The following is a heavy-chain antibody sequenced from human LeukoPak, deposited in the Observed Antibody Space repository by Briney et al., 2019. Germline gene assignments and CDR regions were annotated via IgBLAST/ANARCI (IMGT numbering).Heavy chain of an antibody. Sequence: PGGSLRLSCAASGFTFSLYWMHWGRQGPGKGLMWVSRLNEDGSTADYADSVKGRFTMSRDNAKGKVFLEMRSLTVEDTAIYFCVRERIYYSDLAYKERENFDPWGRGTLVTVSS. CDR2: LNEDGSTA. CDR1: GFTFSLYW. J-gene: IGHJ5*02. CDR3: VRERIYYSDLAYKERENFDP. D-gene: IGHD1-26*01. V-gene: IGHV3-74*01.